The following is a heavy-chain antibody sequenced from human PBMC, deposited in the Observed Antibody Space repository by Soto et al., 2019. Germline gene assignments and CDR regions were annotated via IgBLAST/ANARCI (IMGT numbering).Heavy chain of an antibody. D-gene: IGHD3-10*01. J-gene: IGHJ5*02. Sequence: VASVKVSCKASGYTFTSYAMHWVRQAPGQRLEWMGWINAGNGNTKYSQKFQGRVTITRDTSASTAYMELSSLRSEDTAVYYCARVPVLLWFGVLGKLDPWGQGTLVTVSS. CDR1: GYTFTSYA. CDR3: ARVPVLLWFGVLGKLDP. CDR2: INAGNGNT. V-gene: IGHV1-3*01.